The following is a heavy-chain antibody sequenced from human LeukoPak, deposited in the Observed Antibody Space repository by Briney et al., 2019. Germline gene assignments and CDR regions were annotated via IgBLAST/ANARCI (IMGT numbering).Heavy chain of an antibody. CDR3: AKDGTSYYYIYY. CDR1: GFTFNNYG. CDR2: IRYDGSNT. J-gene: IGHJ4*02. D-gene: IGHD2/OR15-2a*01. V-gene: IGHV3-30*02. Sequence: GGSLRLSCAASGFTFNNYGMHWVRQAPGKGLEWLAFIRYDGSNTYYADSVKGRFTASRDDSKNTLYLQMNSLRGDDTAVYYCAKDGTSYYYIYYWGQGTLVTVSS.